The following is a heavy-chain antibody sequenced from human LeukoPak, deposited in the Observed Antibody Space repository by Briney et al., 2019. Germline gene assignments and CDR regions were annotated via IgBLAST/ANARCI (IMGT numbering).Heavy chain of an antibody. CDR2: INWNGGNT. V-gene: IGHV3-20*01. D-gene: IGHD6-6*01. CDR3: ARGGISSSSIPYFDY. CDR1: GFTFSSSA. J-gene: IGHJ4*02. Sequence: GGSLRLSCAASGFTFSSSAMSWVRQVPGKGLEWVSGINWNGGNTGYADSVKGRFTISRDNAKNSLYLQMNSLRAEDTALYHCARGGISSSSIPYFDYWGQGTLVTVSS.